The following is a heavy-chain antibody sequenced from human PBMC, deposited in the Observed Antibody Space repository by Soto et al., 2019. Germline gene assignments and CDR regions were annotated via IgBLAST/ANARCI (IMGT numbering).Heavy chain of an antibody. D-gene: IGHD2-2*01. CDR2: IIPISGTA. CDR3: ARSQGSSTSLEIYYYYYYGMDV. CDR1: GGTFSSDA. Sequence: QVQLVQSGAEVKKPGSSVKVSCKAAGGTFSSDAISWVRQAPGQGLEWMGGIIPISGTANYAQKFQGRVTMTADESTSTAYMELSSLRSEDTAVYYCARSQGSSTSLEIYYYYYYGMDVSGQGPTVTVSS. J-gene: IGHJ6*02. V-gene: IGHV1-69*01.